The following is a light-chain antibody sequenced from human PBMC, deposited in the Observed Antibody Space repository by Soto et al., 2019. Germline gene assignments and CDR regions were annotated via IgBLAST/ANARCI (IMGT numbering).Light chain of an antibody. CDR1: SSDVGKYDR. CDR3: SSYVSTSRYV. Sequence: QSALTQPPSVSGSPGQSVTISCTGTSSDVGKYDRVSWYQQSPGTAPKLIIYEVTTRPSGVPARFSGSKSGNTASLTISGLQAEDEADYYCSSYVSTSRYVFGAWTKVTIL. V-gene: IGLV2-18*02. J-gene: IGLJ1*01. CDR2: EVT.